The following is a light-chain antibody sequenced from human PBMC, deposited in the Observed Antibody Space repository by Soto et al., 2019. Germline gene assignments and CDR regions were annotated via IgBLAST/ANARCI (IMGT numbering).Light chain of an antibody. Sequence: QSVLTQPPSASGTPGQRVTISCSGSGSNVGTSYVYWYQQLPGTAPKLLIYANNQRPSGVPDRFSCSKSGTSASLAISGLRSEDEADYYCAAWDDSLSGRAFGGGTKVTVL. CDR2: ANN. CDR3: AAWDDSLSGRA. CDR1: GSNVGTSY. J-gene: IGLJ3*02. V-gene: IGLV1-47*01.